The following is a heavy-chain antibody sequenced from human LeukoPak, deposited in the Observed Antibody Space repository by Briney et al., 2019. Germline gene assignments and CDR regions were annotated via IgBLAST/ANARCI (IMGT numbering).Heavy chain of an antibody. V-gene: IGHV1-18*01. CDR3: ARDKAVANWLDP. CDR2: ISAYNGNT. Sequence: AASVKVSCKASGYTSTSYGISWVRQAPGQGLEWMGWISAYNGNTNYAQKLQGRVTMTTDTSTSTAYMELRSLRSDDTAVYYCARDKAVANWLDPWGQGTLVTVSS. J-gene: IGHJ5*02. CDR1: GYTSTSYG. D-gene: IGHD2-15*01.